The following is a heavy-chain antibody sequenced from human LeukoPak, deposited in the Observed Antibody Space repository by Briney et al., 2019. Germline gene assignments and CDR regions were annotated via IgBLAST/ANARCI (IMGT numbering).Heavy chain of an antibody. V-gene: IGHV3-74*01. CDR3: VRDQEGDVGAISYFYGMDL. J-gene: IGHJ6*02. CDR2: INSDGTST. CDR1: GFTFSRYW. D-gene: IGHD1-26*01. Sequence: GGSLRLSCAASGFTFSRYWMHWVRHAPGKGLVWVARINSDGTSTTYADSVKGRFTISRDNDENTLHLEMSNLRGEDTAVYYCVRDQEGDVGAISYFYGMDLWGQGTTVTVSS.